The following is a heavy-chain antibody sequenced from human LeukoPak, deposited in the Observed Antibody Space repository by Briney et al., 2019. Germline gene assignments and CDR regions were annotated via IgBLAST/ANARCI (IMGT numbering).Heavy chain of an antibody. CDR1: GGTFRSYA. J-gene: IGHJ6*02. V-gene: IGHV1-69*13. CDR2: VIPIFGTA. Sequence: SVKVSCKASGGTFRSYAISWVRQAPGQGLEWMGGVIPIFGTANYAQKFQGRVTITADESTSTAYMELSSLRSEDTAVYYCARQIVVVPAALGTFYYYGMDVWGQGTTVTVSS. D-gene: IGHD2-2*01. CDR3: ARQIVVVPAALGTFYYYGMDV.